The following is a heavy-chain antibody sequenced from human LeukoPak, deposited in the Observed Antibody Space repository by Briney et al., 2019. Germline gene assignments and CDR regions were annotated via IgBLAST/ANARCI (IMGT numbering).Heavy chain of an antibody. CDR3: ARERDIVVVPAAPTPLLY. D-gene: IGHD2-2*01. J-gene: IGHJ4*02. CDR1: GYTFTSYY. Sequence: ASVKVSCKASGYTFTSYYMHWVRHAPGQGLEWMGIINPSGGSTSYAQKFQGRVTMTRDMSTSTVYMELSSLRSEDTAVYYCARERDIVVVPAAPTPLLYWGQGTLVTVSS. CDR2: INPSGGST. V-gene: IGHV1-46*01.